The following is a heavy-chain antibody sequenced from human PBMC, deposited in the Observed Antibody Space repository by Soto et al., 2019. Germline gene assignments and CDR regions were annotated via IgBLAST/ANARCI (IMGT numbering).Heavy chain of an antibody. CDR2: IYYSGST. J-gene: IGHJ4*02. D-gene: IGHD4-17*01. V-gene: IGHV4-30-4*01. CDR1: GGSISSGDYY. Sequence: PSETLSLTCTVSGGSISSGDYYWSWIRQPPGKGLEWIGYIYYSGSTNYNPSLKSRVTISVDTSKNQFSLKLSSVTAADTAVYYCARGRRTTVTIDYWGQGTLVTAPQ. CDR3: ARGRRTTVTIDY.